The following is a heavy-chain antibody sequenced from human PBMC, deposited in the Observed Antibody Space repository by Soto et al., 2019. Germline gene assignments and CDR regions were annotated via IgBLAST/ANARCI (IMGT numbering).Heavy chain of an antibody. CDR3: ARVSGYYGSGSYQDYYYYGMDV. D-gene: IGHD3-10*01. J-gene: IGHJ6*02. V-gene: IGHV4-59*01. Sequence: SETLSLTCTVSGGSISSYYWSWIRQPPGKGLEWIGYIYYSGSTNYNPSLKSRVTISVDTSKSQFSLKLSSVTAADTAVYYCARVSGYYGSGSYQDYYYYGMDVWGQGTTVT. CDR2: IYYSGST. CDR1: GGSISSYY.